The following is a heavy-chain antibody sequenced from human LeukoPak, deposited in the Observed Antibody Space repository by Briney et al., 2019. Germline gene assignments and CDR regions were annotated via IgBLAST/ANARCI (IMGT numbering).Heavy chain of an antibody. CDR3: AREITMVRGVIIKGGHFDY. Sequence: SVKVSCKASGGTFSSYAISWVRQAPGQGLEWMGRIIPILGIANYAQKFQGRVTITADKSTSTAYMELSSLRSEDTAVYYCAREITMVRGVIIKGGHFDYWGQGTLVTVSS. CDR1: GGTFSSYA. J-gene: IGHJ4*02. V-gene: IGHV1-69*04. D-gene: IGHD3-10*01. CDR2: IIPILGIA.